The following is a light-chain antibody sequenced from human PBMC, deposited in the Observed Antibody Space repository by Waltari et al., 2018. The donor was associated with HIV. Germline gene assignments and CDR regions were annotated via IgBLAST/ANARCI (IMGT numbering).Light chain of an antibody. J-gene: IGLJ3*02. CDR1: RFTLWNNY. Sequence: QSVLTQPPSVSAAPAQQLTITCSGVRFTLWNNYVTWYQQVPGTAPKLLIYDTYNRPSGIPDRFSGSKSATSATLVIDGLQTGDEADYYCAAWDSSLSVAVFGGGTQVTVL. CDR2: DTY. V-gene: IGLV1-51*01. CDR3: AAWDSSLSVAV.